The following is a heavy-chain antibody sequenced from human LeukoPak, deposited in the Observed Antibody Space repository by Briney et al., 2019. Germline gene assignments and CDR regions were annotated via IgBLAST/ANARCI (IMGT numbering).Heavy chain of an antibody. CDR3: ARRNDFHI. V-gene: IGHV4-4*08. Sequence: SETLSLTCTVSGGSIKGYHWSWIRQPPGRGLEWIGYIYSNEATEYKPSLKSRVTISADTSKNQFSLKLTSVSAADTAIYYCARRNDFHIWGQGTMVTVSS. CDR1: GGSIKGYH. CDR2: IYSNEAT. J-gene: IGHJ3*02.